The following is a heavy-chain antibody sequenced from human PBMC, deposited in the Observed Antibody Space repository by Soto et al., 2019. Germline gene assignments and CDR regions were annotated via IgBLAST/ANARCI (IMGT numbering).Heavy chain of an antibody. J-gene: IGHJ4*02. Sequence: TLSLTCTVSGGSISSGDYYWSWIRQPPGKGLEWIGYIYYSGSTYYNPSLKSRVTISVDTSKNQFSLKLSSVTAADTAVYYCAREPMWGYYDSSGYHYWGQGTLVTVSS. V-gene: IGHV4-30-4*01. CDR1: GGSISSGDYY. D-gene: IGHD3-22*01. CDR3: AREPMWGYYDSSGYHY. CDR2: IYYSGST.